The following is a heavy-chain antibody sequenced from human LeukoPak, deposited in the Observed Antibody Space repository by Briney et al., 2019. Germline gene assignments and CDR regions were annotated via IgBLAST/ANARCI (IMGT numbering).Heavy chain of an antibody. Sequence: GGSLRLSCGASGFTFSNYEMNWVRQAPGKGLEWLSYISSSGSNIHYADSVKGRFTISRENAKNSLYLQMNSLRAEDTAVYYCARGRRGSGSYWGREFDYWGQGTLVTVSS. D-gene: IGHD3-10*01. CDR3: ARGRRGSGSYWGREFDY. CDR2: ISSSGSNI. V-gene: IGHV3-48*03. J-gene: IGHJ4*02. CDR1: GFTFSNYE.